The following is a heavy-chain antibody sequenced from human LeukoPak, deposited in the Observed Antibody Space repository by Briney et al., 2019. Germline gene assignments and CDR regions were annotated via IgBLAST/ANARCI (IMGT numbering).Heavy chain of an antibody. CDR2: ISGSGGST. V-gene: IGHV3-23*01. Sequence: GGSLRLSCAASGFTFSSYAMSWVRQAPGKGLEWVSAISGSGGSTYYADSVKGRFTISRDNSKNTVYLQMNSLRVEDTAVYYCARELQPSGSYDFWGQGTLVTVSS. D-gene: IGHD1-26*01. CDR3: ARELQPSGSYDF. J-gene: IGHJ4*02. CDR1: GFTFSSYA.